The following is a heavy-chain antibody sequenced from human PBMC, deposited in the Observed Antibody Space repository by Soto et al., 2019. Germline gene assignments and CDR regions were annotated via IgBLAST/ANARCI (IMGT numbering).Heavy chain of an antibody. CDR2: IHHSGST. CDR1: GGSFSRYY. CDR3: ARGRSNLRY. V-gene: IGHV4-59*01. J-gene: IGHJ4*02. Sequence: ETLSLTCTGSGGSFSRYYWSWIRQPPGKGLEWIGYIHHSGSTNYNPSLKSRVTISVDTSKNQFSLKLSSVTATDTAVYYCARGRSNLRYWGQGTLVTVSS.